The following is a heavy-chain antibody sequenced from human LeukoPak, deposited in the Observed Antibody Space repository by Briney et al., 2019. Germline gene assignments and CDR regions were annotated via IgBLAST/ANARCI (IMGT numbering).Heavy chain of an antibody. CDR3: AREVPAGILDY. CDR2: IKQDGSEK. J-gene: IGHJ4*02. CDR1: GFTFSSYW. Sequence: GGSLRLSCAASGFTFSSYWMSWVRQAPGKGLEWVANIKQDGSEKYYVDSVKGRFIISRDNAKNSLYLQMNSLRAEDTAVYYCAREVPAGILDYWGQGTLVTVSS. V-gene: IGHV3-7*01. D-gene: IGHD2-2*01.